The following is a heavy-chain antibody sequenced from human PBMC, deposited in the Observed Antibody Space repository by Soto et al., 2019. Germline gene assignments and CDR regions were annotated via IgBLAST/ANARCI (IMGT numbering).Heavy chain of an antibody. J-gene: IGHJ4*02. V-gene: IGHV3-21*01. CDR2: ISSSSSYI. CDR3: SRDHSNGYRKDFDH. D-gene: IGHD3-22*01. Sequence: GGSLRLSCAASGFTFSSYSMNWVRQAPGKGLEWVSSISSSSSYIYYADSVKGRFTISRDNAKNSLYLQMNSLRAEDTAVYYCSRDHSNGYRKDFDHRGQGTLVTVSS. CDR1: GFTFSSYS.